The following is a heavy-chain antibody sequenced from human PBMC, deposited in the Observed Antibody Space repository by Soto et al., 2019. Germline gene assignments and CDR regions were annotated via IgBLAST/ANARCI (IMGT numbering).Heavy chain of an antibody. J-gene: IGHJ5*02. Sequence: ASVKVSCKASGYRFTSCGMGWVRQAPRQGLEWMGWINAYNGNTNYAQKLQGRVTMTTDTSTSTAYMELRSLRSDDTAVYYCARVYDSSGYYLWFDPWGQGTLVTASS. CDR2: INAYNGNT. CDR1: GYRFTSCG. V-gene: IGHV1-18*01. CDR3: ARVYDSSGYYLWFDP. D-gene: IGHD3-22*01.